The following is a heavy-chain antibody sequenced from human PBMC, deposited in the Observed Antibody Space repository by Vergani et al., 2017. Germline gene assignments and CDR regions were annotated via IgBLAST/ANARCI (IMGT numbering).Heavy chain of an antibody. CDR3: ARDKGQQLGRDGWFDP. Sequence: QVQLVQSGAEVKKPGASVKVSCKASGYTFTSYYMHWVRQAPGQGLEWMGIINPSGGSTSYAQKFQGRVTMTRDTSTSTAYMELSSLRSEDTAVYYCARDKGQQLGRDGWFDPWGQGTLVTVSS. CDR2: INPSGGST. CDR1: GYTFTSYY. J-gene: IGHJ5*02. D-gene: IGHD6-13*01. V-gene: IGHV1-46*01.